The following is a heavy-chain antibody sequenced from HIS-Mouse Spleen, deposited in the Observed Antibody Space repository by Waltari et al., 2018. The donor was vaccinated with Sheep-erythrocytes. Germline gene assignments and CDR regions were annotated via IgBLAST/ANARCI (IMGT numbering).Heavy chain of an antibody. CDR2: ISSSSSYI. J-gene: IGHJ4*02. V-gene: IGHV3-21*01. D-gene: IGHD1-26*01. CDR1: GFTFSSYS. CDR3: ARVASGATFDY. Sequence: EVQLVESGGGLVKPGGSLRLSCAASGFTFSSYSMNWVRQDPGEGLEWVSSISSSSSYIYYADSVKGRFTISRDNAKNSLYLQMNSLRAEDTAVYYCARVASGATFDYWGQGTLVTVSS.